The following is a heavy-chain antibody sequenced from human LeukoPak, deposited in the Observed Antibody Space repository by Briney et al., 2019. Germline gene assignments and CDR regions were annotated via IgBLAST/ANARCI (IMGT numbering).Heavy chain of an antibody. CDR3: AASEGNYYDSSGYYSVPIGY. CDR2: INHSGST. Sequence: SETLSLTCAVYGGSFSGYYWSWIRQPPGKGLEWIGEINHSGSTNYNPSLKSRVTISVDTSKNQLSLKLSSVTAADTAVYYCAASEGNYYDSSGYYSVPIGYWGQGTLVTVSS. V-gene: IGHV4-34*01. CDR1: GGSFSGYY. J-gene: IGHJ4*02. D-gene: IGHD3-22*01.